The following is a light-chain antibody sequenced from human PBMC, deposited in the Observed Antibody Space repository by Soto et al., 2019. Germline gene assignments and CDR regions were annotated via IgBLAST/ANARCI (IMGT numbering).Light chain of an antibody. CDR3: TSDTRDTALV. CDR1: SSDVGTYNY. J-gene: IGLJ1*01. V-gene: IGLV2-14*01. Sequence: QSALTQPASVSGSPGQSITISCTGTSSDVGTYNYVSWYQHHPGKAPKLIIYEVSNRPSGVSNRFSGSKSGSTASLTISGLQAEDEADYHCTSDTRDTALVFGTGTMLTVL. CDR2: EVS.